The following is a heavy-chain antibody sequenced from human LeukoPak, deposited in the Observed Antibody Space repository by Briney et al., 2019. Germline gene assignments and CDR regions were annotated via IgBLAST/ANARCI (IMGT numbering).Heavy chain of an antibody. CDR2: ISYDGSNK. Sequence: GGSLRLSCAASGFTFSSYGMHWVRQAPGKGLEWVAVISYDGSNKYYADSVKGRFTISRDNSKNTLYLQMNSLRAEDTAAYYCAKDLGYDSSGYIEAFDYWGQGTLVTVSS. J-gene: IGHJ4*02. CDR3: AKDLGYDSSGYIEAFDY. CDR1: GFTFSSYG. V-gene: IGHV3-30*18. D-gene: IGHD3-22*01.